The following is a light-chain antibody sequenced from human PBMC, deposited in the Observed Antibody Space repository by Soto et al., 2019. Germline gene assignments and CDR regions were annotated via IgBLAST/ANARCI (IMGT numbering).Light chain of an antibody. CDR2: DAS. CDR3: QQHDGFPYI. J-gene: IGKJ2*01. V-gene: IGKV1-33*01. CDR1: HDITNY. Sequence: IQMTQSPLFLSASVGDRVTITCQASHDITNYLNWYQQKPGKAPKLLIYDASMLETAVPSRFSGGGSRTHFTLTISSLHLEDVATYYCQQHDGFPYIFGPGTKLEIK.